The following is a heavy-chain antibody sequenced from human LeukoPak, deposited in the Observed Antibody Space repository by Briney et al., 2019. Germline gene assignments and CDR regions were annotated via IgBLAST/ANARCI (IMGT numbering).Heavy chain of an antibody. CDR2: IYSGGNT. CDR1: GFTFSSYA. CDR3: ARPEYSSSGFLY. V-gene: IGHV3-66*02. J-gene: IGHJ4*02. Sequence: GGSLRLSCAASGFTFSSYAMSWVRQAPGKGLEWVSVIYSGGNTYYADSVKGRFTISRDNSKNTLYLQMNSLRAEDTAVYYCARPEYSSSGFLYWGQGTLVTVSS. D-gene: IGHD6-6*01.